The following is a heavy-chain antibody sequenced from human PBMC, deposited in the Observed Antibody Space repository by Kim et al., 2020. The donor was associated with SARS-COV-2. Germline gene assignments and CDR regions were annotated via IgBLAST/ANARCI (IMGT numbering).Heavy chain of an antibody. D-gene: IGHD3-10*01. V-gene: IGHV3-11*06. CDR1: GFTFSDYY. CDR3: ARDRVTMVRGVIWKNYYYYGMDV. CDR2: ISSSSSYT. Sequence: GGSLRLSCAASGFTFSDYYMSWIRQAPGKGLEWVSYISSSSSYTNYADSVKGRFTISRDNAKNSLYLQMNSLRAEDTAVYYCARDRVTMVRGVIWKNYYYYGMDVWGQGTTVTVSS. J-gene: IGHJ6*02.